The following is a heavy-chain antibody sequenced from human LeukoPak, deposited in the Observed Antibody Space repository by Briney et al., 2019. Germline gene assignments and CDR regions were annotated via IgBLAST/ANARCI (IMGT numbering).Heavy chain of an antibody. V-gene: IGHV4-39*07. Sequence: SETLSLTCTVSGDSISSGNYYWSWIRQPPGKGLEWIGSIYYSGSTYYNPSLKSRVTISVDTSKNQFSLKLSSVTAADTAVYYCARDRIAVAGTGLFDPWGQGTLVTVSS. CDR1: GDSISSGNYY. J-gene: IGHJ5*02. CDR3: ARDRIAVAGTGLFDP. CDR2: IYYSGST. D-gene: IGHD6-19*01.